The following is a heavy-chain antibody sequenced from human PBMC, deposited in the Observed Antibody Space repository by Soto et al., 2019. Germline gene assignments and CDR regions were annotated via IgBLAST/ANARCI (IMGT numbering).Heavy chain of an antibody. D-gene: IGHD2-15*01. Sequence: QVQLQESGPGLVKPSQTLSLTCTVSGGSISSGGYYWSWIRQHPGKGLEWIGYIYYSGSTYYNQSLKSRVNISVDTSKNQFSLKLSSVTAADTAVYYCARATVLANDAFDIWGQGTMVTVSS. CDR2: IYYSGST. CDR1: GGSISSGGYY. CDR3: ARATVLANDAFDI. J-gene: IGHJ3*02. V-gene: IGHV4-31*03.